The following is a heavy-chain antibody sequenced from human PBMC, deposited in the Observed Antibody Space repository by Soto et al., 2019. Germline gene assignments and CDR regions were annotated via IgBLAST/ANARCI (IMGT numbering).Heavy chain of an antibody. Sequence: EVELLESGGGLVQPGESLRLSCKASGFMFNNSAMTWVRQAPGQGLQWVASVSDNGGSRGGTYYADSVKGRFTISRDNSKNTLYLQLDSLTGADTAVYYCARAKAVVIAALDIWGQGTMVTVSS. CDR1: GFMFNNSA. J-gene: IGHJ3*02. V-gene: IGHV3-23*01. CDR2: VSDNGGSRGGT. CDR3: ARAKAVVIAALDI. D-gene: IGHD2-21*01.